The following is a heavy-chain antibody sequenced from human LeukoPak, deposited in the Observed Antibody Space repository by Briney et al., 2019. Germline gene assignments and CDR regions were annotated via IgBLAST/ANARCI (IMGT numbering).Heavy chain of an antibody. CDR1: GGTFSSYA. Sequence: SVKVSCKASGGTFSSYAISGVRQAPGQGLEWMGRIIPILGIANYAQKFQGRVTITADKSTSTAYMELSSLRSEDTAVYYCASRWSSFGWFDPWGQGTLVTVSS. J-gene: IGHJ5*02. D-gene: IGHD5-18*01. V-gene: IGHV1-69*04. CDR2: IIPILGIA. CDR3: ASRWSSFGWFDP.